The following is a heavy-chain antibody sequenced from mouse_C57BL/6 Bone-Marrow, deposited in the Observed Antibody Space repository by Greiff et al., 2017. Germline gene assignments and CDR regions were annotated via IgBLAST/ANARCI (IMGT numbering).Heavy chain of an antibody. CDR2: IHPTSSST. Sequence: QVQLQQPGAELVKPGASVKLSCKASGYTFTSYWMHWVKQRPGQGLEWIGMIHPTSSSTNYNQKFKSKATLTVDKSSSTAYMQLSSLTSEDSAVYCGARKTTLGFDYWGQGTTLTVSS. CDR1: GYTFTSYW. J-gene: IGHJ2*01. CDR3: ARKTTLGFDY. V-gene: IGHV1-64*01. D-gene: IGHD1-1*01.